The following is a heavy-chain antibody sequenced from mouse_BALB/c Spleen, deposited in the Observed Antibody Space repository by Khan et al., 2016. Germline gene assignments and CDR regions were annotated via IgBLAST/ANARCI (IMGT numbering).Heavy chain of an antibody. J-gene: IGHJ4*01. CDR1: GYSITSDYA. Sequence: EVQLQEPGPGLVKPSQSLSLTCTVTGYSITSDYAWSWIRQFPGNQLEWMGYIGYSGRTNYTPSLQSRISITRDTSRNQFFLQLNSVTTDDTATYCSARWVRGAEDYGGEGTAVTASA. CDR3: ARWVRGAEDY. V-gene: IGHV3-2*02. D-gene: IGHD3-3*01. CDR2: IGYSGRT.